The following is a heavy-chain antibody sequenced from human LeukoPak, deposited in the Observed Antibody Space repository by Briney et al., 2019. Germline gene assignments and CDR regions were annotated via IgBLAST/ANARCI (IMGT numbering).Heavy chain of an antibody. Sequence: PSDTLSLTCAASGDSISCCYWTWIRQSAGKGLEWIGRIFISGSTNYNPSLQGRVTMSVDRSKSQFSLRLSSVTAADTAVYYCVRQGYNYGAFNAWGQGTLVTVSS. CDR3: VRQGYNYGAFNA. CDR1: GDSISCCY. V-gene: IGHV4-4*07. D-gene: IGHD5-18*01. CDR2: IFISGST. J-gene: IGHJ4*02.